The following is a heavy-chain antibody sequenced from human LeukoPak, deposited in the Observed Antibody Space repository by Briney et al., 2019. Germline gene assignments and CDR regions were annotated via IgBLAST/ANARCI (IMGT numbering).Heavy chain of an antibody. CDR3: ARRGRYGAGPLYYYYGMDV. V-gene: IGHV4-59*08. Sequence: ASETLSLTCTVSGGSISSYYWSWIRQPPGKGLEWIGYIFYSGNADYNPSLKSRVTISVDTSKSQFPLRLSSVTAADTAVYYCARRGRYGAGPLYYYYGMDVWGQGTTVTVSS. CDR1: GGSISSYY. D-gene: IGHD3-10*01. CDR2: IFYSGNA. J-gene: IGHJ6*02.